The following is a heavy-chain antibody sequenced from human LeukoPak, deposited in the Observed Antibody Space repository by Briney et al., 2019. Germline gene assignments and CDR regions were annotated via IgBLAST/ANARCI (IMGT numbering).Heavy chain of an antibody. CDR3: ARDLGVVVTALYAFDI. CDR2: INPNSGGT. V-gene: IGHV1-2*02. CDR1: GYTSTSYG. Sequence: ASVKVSCKASGYTSTSYGISWVRQAPGQGLEWMGWINPNSGGTNYAQKFQGRVTMTRDTSISTAYMELSRLRSDDTAVYYCARDLGVVVTALYAFDIWGQGTMVTVSS. D-gene: IGHD2-21*02. J-gene: IGHJ3*02.